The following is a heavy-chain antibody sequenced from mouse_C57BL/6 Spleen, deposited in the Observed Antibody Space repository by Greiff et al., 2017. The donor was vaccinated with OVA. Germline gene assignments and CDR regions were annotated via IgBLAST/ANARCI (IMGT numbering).Heavy chain of an antibody. D-gene: IGHD2-2*01. CDR1: GYTFTSYW. CDR2: IDPNSGGT. J-gene: IGHJ4*01. V-gene: IGHV1-72*01. Sequence: QVQLKQPGAELVKPGASVTLSCKASGYTFTSYWMHWVKQRPGRGLEWIGRIDPNSGGTQYNEKFKSKATLTVDKPSSTAYMQLSSLTSEDSAVYYCASNYGYEDAMDYWGQGTSVTVSS. CDR3: ASNYGYEDAMDY.